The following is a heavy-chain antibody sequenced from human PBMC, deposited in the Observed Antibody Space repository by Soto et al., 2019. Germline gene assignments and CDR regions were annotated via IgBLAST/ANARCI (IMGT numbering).Heavy chain of an antibody. D-gene: IGHD5-12*01. CDR3: ASGYSGYPFDY. CDR1: GGSISSYY. V-gene: IGHV4-59*01. J-gene: IGHJ4*02. CDR2: IYYSGST. Sequence: SETLSLTCTVSGGSISSYYWSWIRQPPGKGLEWIGYIYYSGSTNYNPSLKSRVTISVDTSKNQFSLKLSSVTAADTAVYYCASGYSGYPFDYWGQGTLVTVSS.